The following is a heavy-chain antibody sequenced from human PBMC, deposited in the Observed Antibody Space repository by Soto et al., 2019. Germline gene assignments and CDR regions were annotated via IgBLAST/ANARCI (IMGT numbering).Heavy chain of an antibody. D-gene: IGHD3-3*01. V-gene: IGHV4-34*01. Sequence: SETLSLTCAVSGGSFRGFYWTWIRQSPGKGLEWLGDINHVGITNYNPSLKSRVSIPVDTSKSQFSLKLSSVTAADTAVYYCARARDFWGGRQQTFDSWGQGNLVTVSS. J-gene: IGHJ4*02. CDR2: INHVGIT. CDR1: GGSFRGFY. CDR3: ARARDFWGGRQQTFDS.